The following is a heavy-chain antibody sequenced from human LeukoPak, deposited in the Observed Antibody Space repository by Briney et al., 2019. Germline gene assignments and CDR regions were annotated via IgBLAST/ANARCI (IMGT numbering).Heavy chain of an antibody. CDR1: GYTFTGYY. V-gene: IGHV1-8*02. CDR2: MNPNSGNT. D-gene: IGHD3-22*01. CDR3: ARGYRYYDSSGYPDFDY. Sequence: GASVKVSCKASGYTFTGYYMHWVRQAPGQGLEWMGWMNPNSGNTGYAQKFQGRVTMTRNTSISTAYMELSSLRSEDTAVYYCARGYRYYDSSGYPDFDYWGQGTLVTVSS. J-gene: IGHJ4*02.